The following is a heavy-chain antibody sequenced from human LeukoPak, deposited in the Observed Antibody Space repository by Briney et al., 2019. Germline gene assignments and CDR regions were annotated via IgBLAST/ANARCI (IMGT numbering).Heavy chain of an antibody. CDR2: INAGNGNT. V-gene: IGHV1-3*01. CDR1: GYTFTSYA. J-gene: IGHJ4*02. CDR3: ARAVAYYYDSSGYYAY. Sequence: ASVKVSCKASGYTFTSYAMHWVRQAPGQGLEWMGWINAGNGNTKYSQKFQGRVTITRDTSASTAYMELSSLRSEDTAVYYCARAVAYYYDSSGYYAYWGQGTLVTVSS. D-gene: IGHD3-22*01.